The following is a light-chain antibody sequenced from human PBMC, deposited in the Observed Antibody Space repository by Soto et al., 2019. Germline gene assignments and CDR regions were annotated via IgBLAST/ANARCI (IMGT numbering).Light chain of an antibody. V-gene: IGLV1-44*01. CDR3: AVWDDSLIGPV. Sequence: QSVLTQPPSASGTPGQRVSISCSGSSSNIGSNAVNWCQQLPGTAPKLLIYSNTQRPSGVPDRFSGSKSGTSASLAISGLQSEDEADYYCAVWDDSLIGPVFGGGTQLTVL. CDR1: SSNIGSNA. J-gene: IGLJ3*02. CDR2: SNT.